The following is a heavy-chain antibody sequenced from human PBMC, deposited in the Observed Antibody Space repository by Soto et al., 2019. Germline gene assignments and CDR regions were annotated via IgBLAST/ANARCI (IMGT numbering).Heavy chain of an antibody. D-gene: IGHD2-2*01. J-gene: IGHJ6*04. CDR3: ARDFFSSTSGNLHYYSGMDV. CDR2: ISAYNGNT. V-gene: IGHV1-18*01. Sequence: ASVKVSCKASGYTFTSYGISWVRQAPGQGLEWMGWISAYNGNTNYTQKLQGRVTMTTDTSTSTAYMELRSLRSDDTAVYYCARDFFSSTSGNLHYYSGMDVWGKGTTVTVSP. CDR1: GYTFTSYG.